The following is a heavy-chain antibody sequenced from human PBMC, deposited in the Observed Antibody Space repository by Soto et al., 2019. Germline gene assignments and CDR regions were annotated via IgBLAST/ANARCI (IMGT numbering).Heavy chain of an antibody. V-gene: IGHV4-30-4*01. CDR2: IYYSGCS. CDR3: ARAIVVTVGGMDV. D-gene: IGHD5-12*01. CDR1: GGSISNADYY. Sequence: QVQLQESGPGLVKPSQTLSLTCTVSGGSISNADYYWSWVRQPPGKGLEWIGYIYYSGCSFFNPSLKRRVTMSKDTSKNQFSLRLTSVTAADTAVYYCARAIVVTVGGMDVWGRGTTVTVSS. J-gene: IGHJ6*02.